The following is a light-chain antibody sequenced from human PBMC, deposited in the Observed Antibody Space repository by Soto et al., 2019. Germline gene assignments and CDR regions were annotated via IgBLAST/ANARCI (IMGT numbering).Light chain of an antibody. CDR1: QSVLYSSNNKNY. CDR3: QQYYSTPLP. CDR2: WAS. V-gene: IGKV4-1*01. J-gene: IGKJ4*01. Sequence: DIVMTQSPDSLAVSLGERATINCKSSQSVLYSSNNKNYLAWYQQKPGQPPKLLIYWASTRESGVPDRFSGSGSRTDFTLTISTLQAEDVAVYYCQQYYSTPLPFGGGTKVEIK.